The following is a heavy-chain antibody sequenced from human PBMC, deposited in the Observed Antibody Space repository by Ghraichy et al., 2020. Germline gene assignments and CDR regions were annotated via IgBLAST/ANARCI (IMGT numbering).Heavy chain of an antibody. CDR3: ARNGKIAVAISVS. J-gene: IGHJ5*02. Sequence: SCAASGFTFSNFWMSWVRQAPGKGLEGVANIKQVGSETYYVDSGKGRFTISRDNAKNSLYLKMNSLRAEDTAVYCCARNGKIAVAISVSWGQGTLVTVSS. D-gene: IGHD6-19*01. CDR1: GFTFSNFW. CDR2: IKQVGSET. V-gene: IGHV3-7*01.